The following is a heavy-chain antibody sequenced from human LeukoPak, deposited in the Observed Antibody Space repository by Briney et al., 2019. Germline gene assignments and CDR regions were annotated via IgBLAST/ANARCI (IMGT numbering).Heavy chain of an antibody. J-gene: IGHJ6*03. D-gene: IGHD6-6*01. CDR2: IYHSGST. CDR3: ARVSPSPHSSFYYMDV. CDR1: GGSISSGGYY. Sequence: SQTLSLTCTVSGGSISSGGYYWSWIRQPPGKGLEWIGYIYHSGSTYYNPPLKSRVTISVDRSKNQFSLKLSSVTAADTAVYYCARVSPSPHSSFYYMDVWGKGTTVTVSS. V-gene: IGHV4-30-2*01.